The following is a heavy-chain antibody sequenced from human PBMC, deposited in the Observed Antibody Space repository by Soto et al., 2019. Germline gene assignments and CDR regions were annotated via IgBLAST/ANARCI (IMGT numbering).Heavy chain of an antibody. CDR3: VRLVISTPSVRWFDP. D-gene: IGHD2-2*01. CDR2: VFYTGTT. Sequence: PSETLSPPCTVSGGPLGRGDYLWSWVRPPPGKALEWIGDVFYTGTTDYNASLKSRIFISVDTSKNQFSLNLSSVTAADTAVYYCVRLVISTPSVRWFDPWGRGTQVTVSS. J-gene: IGHJ5*02. V-gene: IGHV4-30-4*01. CDR1: GGPLGRGDYL.